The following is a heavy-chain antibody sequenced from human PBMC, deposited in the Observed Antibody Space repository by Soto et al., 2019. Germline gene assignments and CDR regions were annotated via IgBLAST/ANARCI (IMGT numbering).Heavy chain of an antibody. Sequence: EVQLVESGGGLVQPGGSLRLSCAASGFTVSTNYMSWVRQAPGKGLEWVSVIYSDDSTYYADSVKGRFTISRDNSKXXLXLXRNSLRAEDTAVYYCAGGGGSCSGGSCYGAYWSFEPWGRGTLVTVSS. D-gene: IGHD2-15*01. CDR1: GFTVSTNY. J-gene: IGHJ2*01. CDR2: IYSDDST. V-gene: IGHV3-66*01. CDR3: AGGGGSCSGGSCYGAYWSFEP.